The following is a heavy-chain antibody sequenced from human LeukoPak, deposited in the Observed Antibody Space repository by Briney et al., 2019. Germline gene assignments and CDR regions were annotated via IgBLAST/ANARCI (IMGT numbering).Heavy chain of an antibody. J-gene: IGHJ5*02. CDR1: GFTFSSYS. CDR3: ATSPVVTAGP. CDR2: ISSSSSYI. D-gene: IGHD4-23*01. Sequence: GGSLRLSCAASGFTFSSYSMNWVRQAPGKGLEWVSSISSSSSYIYYADSVKGRFTISRDNAKNSPYLQMNSLRAEDTAVYYCATSPVVTAGPWGQGTLVTVSS. V-gene: IGHV3-21*01.